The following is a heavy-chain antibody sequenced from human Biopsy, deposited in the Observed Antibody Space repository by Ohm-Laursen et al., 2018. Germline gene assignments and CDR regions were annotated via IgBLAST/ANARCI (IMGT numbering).Heavy chain of an antibody. V-gene: IGHV4-61*08. CDR3: ARAPADQYAARNYYSSHAFDM. CDR2: FYSSGTT. CDR1: RASISNGGYF. J-gene: IGHJ3*02. Sequence: TLSLTCTVSRASISNGGYFWSWVRQPPRKPLEWIGYFYSSGTTRYNPSLESRLSISMDTSKNEVSLRLTSMTAADTAVYFCARAPADQYAARNYYSSHAFDMWGQGTKVTVSS. D-gene: IGHD3-10*01.